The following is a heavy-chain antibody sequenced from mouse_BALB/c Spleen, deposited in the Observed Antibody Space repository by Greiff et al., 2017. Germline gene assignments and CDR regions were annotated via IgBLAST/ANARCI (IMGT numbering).Heavy chain of an antibody. CDR3: ASLPLY. Sequence: ESGPGLVKPSQSLSLTCTVTGYSITSDYAWNWIRQFPGNKLEWMGYISYSGSTSYNPSLKSRISITRDTSKNQFFLQLNSVTTEDTATYYCASLPLYWGQGTLVTVSA. CDR1: GYSITSDYA. D-gene: IGHD2-1*01. V-gene: IGHV3-2*02. CDR2: ISYSGST. J-gene: IGHJ3*01.